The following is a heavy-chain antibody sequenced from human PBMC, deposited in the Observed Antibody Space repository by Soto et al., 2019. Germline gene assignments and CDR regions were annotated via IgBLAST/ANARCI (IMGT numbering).Heavy chain of an antibody. V-gene: IGHV3-23*01. J-gene: IGHJ5*02. Sequence: RRLSCAASGFTFSSYAMSWVRQAPGKGLEWVSAISGSGGSTYYADSVKGRFTISRDNSKNTLYLQMNSLRAEDTAVYYCAKEGSFRTVDTAMVKAAWGQGTLVTVSS. CDR1: GFTFSSYA. D-gene: IGHD5-18*01. CDR3: AKEGSFRTVDTAMVKAA. CDR2: ISGSGGST.